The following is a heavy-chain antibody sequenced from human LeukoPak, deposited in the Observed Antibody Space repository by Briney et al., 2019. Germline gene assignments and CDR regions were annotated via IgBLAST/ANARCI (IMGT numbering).Heavy chain of an antibody. CDR3: ARGGDRPGRYYYYGMDV. Sequence: SQTLSLTCALSGDSAPSSSATWNWIRQSPSRGLEWQGRTYYRSKWYNDYAVSVKSRMTINPDTSKNQYSLQLNSVTPEDTAVYFSARGGDRPGRYYYYGMDVWGQGTTVTVSS. CDR2: TYYRSKWYN. V-gene: IGHV6-1*01. CDR1: GDSAPSSSAT. J-gene: IGHJ6*02. D-gene: IGHD3-16*01.